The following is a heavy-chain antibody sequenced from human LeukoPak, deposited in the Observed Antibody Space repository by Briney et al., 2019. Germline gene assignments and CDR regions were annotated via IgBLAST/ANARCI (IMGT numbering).Heavy chain of an antibody. CDR2: IYYSGST. D-gene: IGHD6-13*01. V-gene: IGHV4-59*01. J-gene: IGHJ5*02. Sequence: PETLSLTCTVSGGSISSYYWSWIRQPPGKGLEWIGYIYYSGSTNYNPSLKSRVTISVDTSKNQFSLKLSSVTAADTAVYYCARGLYSSSWYWFDPWGQGTLVTVSS. CDR1: GGSISSYY. CDR3: ARGLYSSSWYWFDP.